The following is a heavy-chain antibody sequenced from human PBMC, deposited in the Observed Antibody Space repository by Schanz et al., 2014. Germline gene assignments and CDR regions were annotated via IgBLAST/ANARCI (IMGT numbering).Heavy chain of an antibody. CDR2: ISGSGGST. J-gene: IGHJ4*02. Sequence: EVQLVESGGGLVKPGGSLRLSCVASGFGFSSYSMNWVRQAPGKGLEWVSAISGSGGSTYYADSVKGRFTISRDNSKNTLYLQMNSLRAEDTAVYYCARKVVATIGGYYDNWGQGTLVIVSS. D-gene: IGHD5-12*01. V-gene: IGHV3-23*04. CDR1: GFGFSSYS. CDR3: ARKVVATIGGYYDN.